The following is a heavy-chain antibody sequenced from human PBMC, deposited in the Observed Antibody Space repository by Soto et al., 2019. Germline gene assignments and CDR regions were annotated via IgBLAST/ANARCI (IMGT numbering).Heavy chain of an antibody. D-gene: IGHD3-16*02. CDR3: ANAEHPRRSIGFDY. V-gene: IGHV3-23*01. J-gene: IGHJ4*02. Sequence: GGSLRLSCAGSGFTFASYVMTWVRQAPGKGLEWVSSISATGGSTYYAGSVKGRFTISRDNSKNTLYLQMNSLRAEDTAIYYCANAEHPRRSIGFDYWGQGTLVTAPQ. CDR2: ISATGGST. CDR1: GFTFASYV.